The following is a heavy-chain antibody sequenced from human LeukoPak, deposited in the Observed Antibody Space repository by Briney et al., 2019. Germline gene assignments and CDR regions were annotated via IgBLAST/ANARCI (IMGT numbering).Heavy chain of an antibody. CDR3: ARDRYYDFWSGYSSGGYYYYGMDV. Sequence: ASVKVSCKASGYTFTSYGISWVRQAPGQGLEWMGWISAYNGNTNYAQKLQGRVTMTTDTSTSTAYMELRSLRSGDTAVYYCARDRYYDFWSGYSSGGYYYYGMDVWGQGTTVTVSS. CDR2: ISAYNGNT. V-gene: IGHV1-18*01. J-gene: IGHJ6*02. CDR1: GYTFTSYG. D-gene: IGHD3-3*01.